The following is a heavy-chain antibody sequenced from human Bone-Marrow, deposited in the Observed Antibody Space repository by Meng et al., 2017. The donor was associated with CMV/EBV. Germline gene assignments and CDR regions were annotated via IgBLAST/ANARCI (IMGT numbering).Heavy chain of an antibody. Sequence: SETLSLTCTVSGGSISSSSYYWGWIRQPPGKGLEWIGSIYYSGSTYYNPSLKSRVTISVDTSKNQFSLKLSSVTAADTAVYYCARRGAVASVDYWGQGTLATVSS. CDR3: ARRGAVASVDY. CDR1: GGSISSSSYY. D-gene: IGHD6-19*01. V-gene: IGHV4-39*01. J-gene: IGHJ4*02. CDR2: IYYSGST.